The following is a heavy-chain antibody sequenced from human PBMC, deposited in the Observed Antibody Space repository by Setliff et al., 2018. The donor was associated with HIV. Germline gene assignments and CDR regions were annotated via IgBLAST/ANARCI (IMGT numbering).Heavy chain of an antibody. CDR1: GASISSHHYY. CDR2: IRSSGDT. CDR3: TIPASSLAPN. V-gene: IGHV4-39*01. Sequence: SETLSLTCTVSGASISSHHYYWGWIRQSPGQGLEWIASIRSSGDTYYNPSLQSRVIISVDTSNNQISLKLTSVTAADTAVYYCTIPASSLAPNWGRGTQVTVSS. J-gene: IGHJ4*01.